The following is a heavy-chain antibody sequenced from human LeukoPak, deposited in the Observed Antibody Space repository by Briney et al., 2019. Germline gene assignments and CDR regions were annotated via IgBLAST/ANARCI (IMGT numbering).Heavy chain of an antibody. V-gene: IGHV3-69-1*01. CDR2: ISSSSTI. CDR3: ARGSAYCGGDCYGY. D-gene: IGHD2-21*01. CDR1: GFTFNNYY. J-gene: IGHJ4*02. Sequence: GGSLRLSCAASGFTFNNYYMSWVRQAPGKGLECVSCISSSSTIYYADSVKGRFTISRDNSKNTLYLQMNSLRAEDTAVYYRARGSAYCGGDCYGYWGQGTLVTVSS.